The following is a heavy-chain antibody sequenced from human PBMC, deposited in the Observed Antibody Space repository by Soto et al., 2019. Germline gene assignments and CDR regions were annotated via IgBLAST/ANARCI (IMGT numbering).Heavy chain of an antibody. V-gene: IGHV1-2*02. J-gene: IGHJ5*02. D-gene: IGHD1-1*01. Sequence: ASVKVSCKASAYTFTDYYIHWVRQAPGQGLEWMGWINPNSGGSYFAQKFLGRVTMTRDTSITTAYMELSRLRSDDTAVYYCARALPEIRMMEGGSFDPWGQGTVVTVPQ. CDR2: INPNSGGS. CDR3: ARALPEIRMMEGGSFDP. CDR1: AYTFTDYY.